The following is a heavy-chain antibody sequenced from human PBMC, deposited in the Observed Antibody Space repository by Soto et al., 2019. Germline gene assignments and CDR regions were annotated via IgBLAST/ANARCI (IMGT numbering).Heavy chain of an antibody. CDR3: ARGAGYYYDSSGYIFDY. V-gene: IGHV1-3*01. Sequence: GASVKVSCKASGYTFTSYAMHWVRQAPGQRLEWMGWINAGNGNTKYSQKFQGRVTITRDTSASTAYMELSSLRSEDTAVYYCARGAGYYYDSSGYIFDYWGQGTLVTVSS. CDR2: INAGNGNT. D-gene: IGHD3-22*01. CDR1: GYTFTSYA. J-gene: IGHJ4*02.